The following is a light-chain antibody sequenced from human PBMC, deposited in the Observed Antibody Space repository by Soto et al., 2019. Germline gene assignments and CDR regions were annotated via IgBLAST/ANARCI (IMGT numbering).Light chain of an antibody. CDR2: AAS. V-gene: IGKV1-39*01. CDR1: QSISSY. CDR3: QRSFRTPLT. Sequence: DIQMTQSPSSLSASVGDRVTITCRASQSISSYLNWYQQKPGKAPKLLIYAASSLQSGVPSMFSGSGSGTDFTLTFSSLQPEDFATYYCQRSFRTPLTFGGGTKVEIK. J-gene: IGKJ4*01.